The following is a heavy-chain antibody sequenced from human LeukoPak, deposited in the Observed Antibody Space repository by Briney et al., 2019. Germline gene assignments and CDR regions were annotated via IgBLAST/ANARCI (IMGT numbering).Heavy chain of an antibody. CDR3: ATSALHYYDSSGYYPFDY. V-gene: IGHV3-30-3*01. D-gene: IGHD3-22*01. CDR2: ISYDGSNK. Sequence: PGRSLRLSCAASGFTFSSYAMHWVRQAPGKGLEWVAVISYDGSNKYYADSVKGRFTISRDNSKNSLYLQMNSLRAEDTAVYYCATSALHYYDSSGYYPFDYWGQGTLVTVSS. CDR1: GFTFSSYA. J-gene: IGHJ4*02.